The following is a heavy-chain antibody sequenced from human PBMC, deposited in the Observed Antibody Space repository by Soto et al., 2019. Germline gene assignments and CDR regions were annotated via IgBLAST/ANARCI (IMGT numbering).Heavy chain of an antibody. V-gene: IGHV4-28*01. CDR2: IYYSGTT. CDR1: GYSISSSKW. J-gene: IGHJ4*02. CDR3: ARREIQGPIDY. D-gene: IGHD1-26*01. Sequence: ETLSLTSAVSGYSISSSKWWGWIRQPPGKGLEWIGYIYYSGTTYYNPPLKSRVTMSVDTSKNQFSLKLTSVTAVDTAVYYCARREIQGPIDYWGQGTLVT.